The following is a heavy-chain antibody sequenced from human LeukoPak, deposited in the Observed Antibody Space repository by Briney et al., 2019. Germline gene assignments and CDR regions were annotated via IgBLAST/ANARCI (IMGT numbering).Heavy chain of an antibody. CDR2: ISSSSSYI. D-gene: IGHD4-17*01. Sequence: QSGGSLRLSCAASGFTFSTYWMTWVRQAPGKGLEWVSSISSSSSYIYYADSVKGRFTISRDNAKNSLYLQMNSLRAEDTAVYYCARVAYGAQAFDIWGQGTMVTVSS. CDR1: GFTFSTYW. V-gene: IGHV3-21*01. J-gene: IGHJ3*02. CDR3: ARVAYGAQAFDI.